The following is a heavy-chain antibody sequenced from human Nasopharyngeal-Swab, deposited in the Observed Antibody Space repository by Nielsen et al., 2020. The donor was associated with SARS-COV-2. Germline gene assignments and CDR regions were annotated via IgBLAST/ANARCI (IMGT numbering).Heavy chain of an antibody. V-gene: IGHV3-7*01. CDR1: GFTFSSYW. Sequence: GESLKISCAASGFTFSSYWMSWVRQAPGKGLEWVANIKQDGSEKYYVDSVKGRFTISRDNAKNSLCLQMNSLRAEDTAVYYCARDRDYAGAFDIWGQGTMVTASS. D-gene: IGHD2-2*01. CDR3: ARDRDYAGAFDI. CDR2: IKQDGSEK. J-gene: IGHJ3*02.